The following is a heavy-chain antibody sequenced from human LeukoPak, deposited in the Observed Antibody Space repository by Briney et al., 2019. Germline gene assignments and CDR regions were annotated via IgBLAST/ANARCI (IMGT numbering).Heavy chain of an antibody. J-gene: IGHJ4*02. D-gene: IGHD6-19*01. Sequence: SETLSLTCNVSGDAVINNHYYWGWIRQSPGKGLEWIANIFYSGALFSRGDTNYNPSLKSRVTISVDTSKNQFSLKLSSVTAADTAVYYCARDGAYSSGWYLDYWGQGTLVTVSS. CDR3: ARDGAYSSGWYLDY. CDR2: IFYSGALFSRGDT. CDR1: GDAVINNHYY. V-gene: IGHV4-61*01.